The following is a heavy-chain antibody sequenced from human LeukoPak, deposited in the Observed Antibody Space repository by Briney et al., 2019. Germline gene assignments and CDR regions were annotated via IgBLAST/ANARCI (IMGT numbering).Heavy chain of an antibody. CDR1: GFTSSSYS. D-gene: IGHD1-1*01. V-gene: IGHV3-21*01. CDR3: ARGSGTTHAHLGIYYYYYGMDV. Sequence: PRGSLRLSSAASGFTSSSYSMNSVRQGPGEGVGWGSSISSRISYIYSTDSVKGRFTISRDNAKNSLYLQMNSLRAEDTAVYYCARGSGTTHAHLGIYYYYYGMDVWGQGTTVTVSS. CDR2: ISSRISYI. J-gene: IGHJ6*02.